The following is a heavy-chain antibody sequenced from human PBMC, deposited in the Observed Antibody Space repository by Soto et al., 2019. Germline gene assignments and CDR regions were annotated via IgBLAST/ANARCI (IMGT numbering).Heavy chain of an antibody. CDR3: ARAGRPIPTIFGVGWTV. V-gene: IGHV1-69*13. J-gene: IGHJ6*04. CDR2: IIPIFGTA. D-gene: IGHD3-3*01. CDR1: GGTFSSYA. Sequence: SVKVSCKASGGTFSSYAISWVRQAPGQGLEWMGGIIPIFGTANYAQKFQGRVTITADESTSTAYMELSSLRSEDTAVYYCARAGRPIPTIFGVGWTVWGKGTTVTVCS.